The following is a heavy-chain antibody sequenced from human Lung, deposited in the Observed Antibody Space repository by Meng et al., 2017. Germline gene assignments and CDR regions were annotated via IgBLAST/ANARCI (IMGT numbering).Heavy chain of an antibody. Sequence: HVQLQQWGSGLLKPSAPLSLTCAVYGGSFSGYYWSWIRQPPGKGLEWIGEINHSGSTNYNPSLKSRVTISVDTSKNQFSLKLSSVTAADTAVYYCARPKQANWYFDLWGRGTLVTVSS. CDR3: ARPKQANWYFDL. V-gene: IGHV4-34*01. J-gene: IGHJ2*01. CDR2: INHSGST. D-gene: IGHD1/OR15-1a*01. CDR1: GGSFSGYY.